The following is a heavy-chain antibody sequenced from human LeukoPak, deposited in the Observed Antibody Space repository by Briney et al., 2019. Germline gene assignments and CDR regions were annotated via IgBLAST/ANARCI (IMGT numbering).Heavy chain of an antibody. Sequence: PGGSLRLACAASGFTFSSYAMHWVRQAPGKGLEWVAVISYDGSNKYYADSVKGRFTISRDNSKNTLYLQMNSPRAEDTAVYYCARDASGYYSSGWYYFDYWGQGTLVTVSS. CDR3: ARDASGYYSSGWYYFDY. J-gene: IGHJ4*02. V-gene: IGHV3-30*04. D-gene: IGHD6-19*01. CDR2: ISYDGSNK. CDR1: GFTFSSYA.